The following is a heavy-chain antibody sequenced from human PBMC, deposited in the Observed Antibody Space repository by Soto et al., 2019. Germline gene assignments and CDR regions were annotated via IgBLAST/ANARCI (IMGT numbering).Heavy chain of an antibody. D-gene: IGHD2-15*01. CDR2: ISSSSSYI. CDR3: ARDGDCSGGSCYSNYGMDV. CDR1: GFTFSSYS. V-gene: IGHV3-21*01. Sequence: EVQLVESGGGLVKPGGSLRLSCAASGFTFSSYSMNWVRQAPGKGLEWVSSISSSSSYIYYADSVKGRFTISRDNAKNSLYLQMNRLRAEDTAVYYCARDGDCSGGSCYSNYGMDVWGQGTTVTVSS. J-gene: IGHJ6*02.